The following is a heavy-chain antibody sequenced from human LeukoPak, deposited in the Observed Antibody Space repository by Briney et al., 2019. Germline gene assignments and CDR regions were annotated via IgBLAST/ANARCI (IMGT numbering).Heavy chain of an antibody. D-gene: IGHD4-23*01. CDR3: ASQTTVVTPGIDY. J-gene: IGHJ4*02. CDR1: GFTFSSYS. Sequence: GGSLRLSCAASGFTFSSYSMNWVRQAPGKGLEWVAFIRYDGSNKYYADSVKGRFTISRDNSKNTLYLQMNSLRAEDTAVYYCASQTTVVTPGIDYWGQGTLVTVSS. CDR2: IRYDGSNK. V-gene: IGHV3-30*02.